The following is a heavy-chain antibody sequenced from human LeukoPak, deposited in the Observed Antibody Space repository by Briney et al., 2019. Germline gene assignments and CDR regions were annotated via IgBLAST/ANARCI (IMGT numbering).Heavy chain of an antibody. V-gene: IGHV1-18*01. J-gene: IGHJ4*02. CDR2: ISAYNGNT. Sequence: ASVTVSCKASGYTFTSYGISWVRQAPGQGLEWMGWISAYNGNTNYAQKVQGRVTMTTDTSTSTAYMELRSLRSDDTAVYYCARDARYFDWLSPAPAFDYWGQGTLVTVSS. CDR3: ARDARYFDWLSPAPAFDY. CDR1: GYTFTSYG. D-gene: IGHD3-9*01.